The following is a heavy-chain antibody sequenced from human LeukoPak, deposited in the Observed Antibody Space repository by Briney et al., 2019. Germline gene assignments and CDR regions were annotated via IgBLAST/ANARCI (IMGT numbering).Heavy chain of an antibody. CDR3: ARVPVAGAFHYYYYIDI. D-gene: IGHD6-19*01. V-gene: IGHV1-2*02. CDR2: INPNSGGT. Sequence: PSVTLSCKASGYTFTGYYMHWVRHAPGQGLEWMGWINPNSGGTNYAQKFQGRVTMTRDTSISTAYMELCKLRSDDTAVYYCARVPVAGAFHYYYYIDIWGKGTTVTVSS. J-gene: IGHJ6*03. CDR1: GYTFTGYY.